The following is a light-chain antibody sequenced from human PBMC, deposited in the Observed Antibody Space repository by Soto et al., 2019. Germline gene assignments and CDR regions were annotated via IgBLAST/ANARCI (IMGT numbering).Light chain of an antibody. CDR3: QQYNSYRWT. CDR2: AAS. V-gene: IGKV1-39*01. CDR1: QTISDY. Sequence: DIQITQYPSSLSASVGDRVTIACLTSQTISDYLNWYQQKPGKAPKLLIYAASSLQSGVPSRFSGSGSGTEFTLTISSLQPDDFATYYCQQYNSYRWTFGLGTKVDIK. J-gene: IGKJ1*01.